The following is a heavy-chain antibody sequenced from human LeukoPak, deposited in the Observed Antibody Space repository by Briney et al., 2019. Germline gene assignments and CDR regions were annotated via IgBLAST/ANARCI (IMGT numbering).Heavy chain of an antibody. J-gene: IGHJ4*02. V-gene: IGHV3-74*01. CDR3: ARKAAGLTFDY. CDR1: GFTFSSYW. D-gene: IGHD6-13*01. Sequence: GGSLRLSCPASGFTFSSYWMHWVRQAPGKGLGWVSRINSDGSSTNYADSVKGRFTISRGNAENTLYLQMNSLRAEDTAVYYCARKAAGLTFDYWGQGTLVTVSS. CDR2: INSDGSST.